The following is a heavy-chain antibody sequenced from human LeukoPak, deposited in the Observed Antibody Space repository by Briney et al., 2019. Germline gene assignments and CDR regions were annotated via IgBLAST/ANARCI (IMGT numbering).Heavy chain of an antibody. V-gene: IGHV3-20*04. CDR1: GFTFDDYG. CDR3: AREGPSSGYQGVYFDY. J-gene: IGHJ4*02. D-gene: IGHD3-22*01. CDR2: ISWDGGST. Sequence: PGGSLRLSCAASGFTFDDYGMNWVRQAPGEGLEWVSGISWDGGSTSYADSVKGRFTISRDNAKNSLYLQMNSLRAEDTAVYYCAREGPSSGYQGVYFDYWGQGTLVTVSS.